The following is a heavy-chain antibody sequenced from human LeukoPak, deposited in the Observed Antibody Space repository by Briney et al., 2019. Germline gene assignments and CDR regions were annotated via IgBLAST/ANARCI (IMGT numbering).Heavy chain of an antibody. D-gene: IGHD2/OR15-2a*01. Sequence: YPGGSLRLSCAGSGFTFNNDWMHWVRQAPRKGLERVGRIKSRSNGRTTDYAAPVKVRFTTSRDDSKNTLYLQMNSLKIEDTAVYHCICYSWGPPKWGQGTVVTVPS. CDR1: GFTFNNDW. CDR2: IKSRSNGRTT. CDR3: ICYSWGPPK. J-gene: IGHJ4*02. V-gene: IGHV3-15*01.